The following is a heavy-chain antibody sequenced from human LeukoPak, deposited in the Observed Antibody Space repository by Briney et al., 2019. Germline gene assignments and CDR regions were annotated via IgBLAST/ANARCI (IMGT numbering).Heavy chain of an antibody. CDR2: IYTSGST. Sequence: SETLSLTCTVSGGSISSGSYYWSWIRQPAGKGLEWIGGIYTSGSTNYNPSLKSRVTISVDTSKNQFSLKLSSVTAADTAVYYCARDEIRSCFDPWGQGTLVTVSS. D-gene: IGHD5-24*01. CDR1: GGSISSGSYY. J-gene: IGHJ5*02. V-gene: IGHV4-61*02. CDR3: ARDEIRSCFDP.